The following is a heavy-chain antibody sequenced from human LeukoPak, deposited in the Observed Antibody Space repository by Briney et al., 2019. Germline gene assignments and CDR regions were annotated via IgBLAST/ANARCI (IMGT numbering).Heavy chain of an antibody. CDR3: ARPRGYYYYYMDV. J-gene: IGHJ6*03. V-gene: IGHV5-51*01. D-gene: IGHD3-10*01. Sequence: GESLKISCKGSGYSFSNYWIGWVRQMPGKGLEWMGIIYPGDSDTRYSPSFQGQVTISADKSISTAYLQWSSLKAPDTAMYYCARPRGYYYYYMDVWGSGTTVTVSS. CDR1: GYSFSNYW. CDR2: IYPGDSDT.